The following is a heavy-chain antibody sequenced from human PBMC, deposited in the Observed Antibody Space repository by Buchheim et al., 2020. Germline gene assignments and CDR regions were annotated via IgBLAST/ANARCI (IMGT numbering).Heavy chain of an antibody. CDR1: GGSFSGYY. CDR2: INHSGST. D-gene: IGHD2-15*01. Sequence: QVQLQQWGAGLLKPSETLSLTCAVYGGSFSGYYWSWIRQPPGKGLEWIGEINHSGSTNYNPSLKSRVTISVDTFKNQFSLKLSSVTAADTAVYYCARGLGYCSGGSCYSYYFDYWGQGTL. J-gene: IGHJ4*02. CDR3: ARGLGYCSGGSCYSYYFDY. V-gene: IGHV4-34*01.